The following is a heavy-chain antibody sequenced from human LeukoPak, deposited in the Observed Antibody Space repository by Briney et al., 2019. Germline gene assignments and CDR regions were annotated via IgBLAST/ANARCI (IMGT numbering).Heavy chain of an antibody. CDR2: INPNSGGT. CDR3: AILGVGYCSGGSCYPDYYFDY. D-gene: IGHD2-15*01. V-gene: IGHV1-2*02. CDR1: GYTFTGYY. J-gene: IGHJ4*02. Sequence: ASVKVSCKASGYTFTGYYMHWVRQAPGQGLEWMGWINPNSGGTNYAQKFQGRVTMTRDTSISTAYMELSGLRSDDTAVYYCAILGVGYCSGGSCYPDYYFDYWGQGTLVTVSS.